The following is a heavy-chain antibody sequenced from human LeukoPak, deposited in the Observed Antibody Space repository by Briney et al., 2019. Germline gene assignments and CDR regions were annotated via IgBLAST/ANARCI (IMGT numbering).Heavy chain of an antibody. CDR1: GFTFSSYA. Sequence: GGSLRLSCAASGFTFSSYAMSWVRQAPGKGLEWVSAISGSGGSTYYADSVKGRFTISRDNSKNTLHLQMNSLRAEDTAVYYCAKDVRSYSSAFDIWGQGTMVTVSS. CDR3: AKDVRSYSSAFDI. D-gene: IGHD1-26*01. V-gene: IGHV3-23*01. J-gene: IGHJ3*02. CDR2: ISGSGGST.